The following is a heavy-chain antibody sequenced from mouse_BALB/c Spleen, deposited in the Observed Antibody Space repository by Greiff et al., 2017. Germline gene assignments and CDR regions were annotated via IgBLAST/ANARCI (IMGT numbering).Heavy chain of an antibody. CDR2: IYPGSGST. J-gene: IGHJ4*01. V-gene: IGHV1S22*01. CDR1: GYTFTSYW. CDR3: TRWGNDAMDY. Sequence: LQQPGSELVRPGASVKLSCKASGYTFTSYWMHWVKQRPGQGLEWIGNIYPGSGSTNYDEKFKSKATLTVDTSSSTAYMQLSSLTSEDSAVYYCTRWGNDAMDYWGQGTSVTVSS. D-gene: IGHD2-1*01.